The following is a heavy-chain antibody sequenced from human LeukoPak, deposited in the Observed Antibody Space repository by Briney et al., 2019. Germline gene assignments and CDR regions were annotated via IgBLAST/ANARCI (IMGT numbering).Heavy chain of an antibody. J-gene: IGHJ4*02. CDR2: ISTYNYNT. CDR1: GYTFTSYG. D-gene: IGHD5-18*01. V-gene: IGHV1-18*01. CDR3: ARQVDTTMALPDY. Sequence: ASVKVSCKTPGYTFTSYGVSWARQAPGQRLEWMGWISTYNYNTSYAQKFRGRVTMTRDTSTSTVYMELRSLRSEDTAIYYCARQVDTTMALPDYWGQGTLVTVSS.